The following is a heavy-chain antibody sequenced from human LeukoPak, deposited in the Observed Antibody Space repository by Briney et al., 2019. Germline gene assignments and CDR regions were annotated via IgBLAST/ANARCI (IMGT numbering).Heavy chain of an antibody. J-gene: IGHJ6*04. CDR2: INHSGST. CDR1: GGSFSGYY. V-gene: IGHV4-34*01. Sequence: SETLSLTCAVYGGSFSGYYWSWIRQPPGKGLEWIGEINHSGSTNYNPSLKSRVTISVDTSKNQFSLKPSSVTAADTAVYYCARGSPGYGMDVWGKGTTVTVSS. CDR3: ARGSPGYGMDV.